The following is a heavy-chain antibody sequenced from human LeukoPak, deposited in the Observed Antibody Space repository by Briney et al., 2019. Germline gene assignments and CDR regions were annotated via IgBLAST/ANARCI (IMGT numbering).Heavy chain of an antibody. V-gene: IGHV3-30*18. CDR1: GFTFSSYG. Sequence: PGGSLRLSCAASGFTFSSYGMHWVRQAPGKGLEWVAVISYDGSNKYYADSVKGRFTISRDKNTLYLQMNSLRAEDTAVYYCTKDLGGNFYYFDYWGQGTLATVSS. CDR3: TKDLGGNFYYFDY. J-gene: IGHJ4*02. CDR2: ISYDGSNK. D-gene: IGHD4-23*01.